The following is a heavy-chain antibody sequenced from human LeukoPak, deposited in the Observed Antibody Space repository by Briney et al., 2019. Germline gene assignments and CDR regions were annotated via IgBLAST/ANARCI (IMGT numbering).Heavy chain of an antibody. CDR3: TRRYHDAFDM. V-gene: IGHV3-7*05. CDR1: GFTFSSYW. Sequence: GGSLRLSCAASGFTFSSYWMTWVRQAPGKGLEWVANIKQDGSEKYYVDSVKGRFTLPRDNAKNSLYLQMSSLRAEDTAVYYCTRRYHDAFDMWGQGTMVTVSS. D-gene: IGHD2-2*01. J-gene: IGHJ3*02. CDR2: IKQDGSEK.